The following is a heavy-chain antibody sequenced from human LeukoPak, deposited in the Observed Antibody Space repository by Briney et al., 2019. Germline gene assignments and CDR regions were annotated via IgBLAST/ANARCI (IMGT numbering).Heavy chain of an antibody. CDR3: VKTRVGGGWYGYYLDY. D-gene: IGHD6-19*01. CDR1: GFTFSSYG. Sequence: PGRSLRLSCAASGFTFSSYGMHWVRQAPGKGLEWVAVISYDGSNKYYADSVKGRFTISRDNSKNTLYLHMSSLRPEDTAVYYCVKTRVGGGWYGYYLDYWGQGTLVTVSS. J-gene: IGHJ4*02. V-gene: IGHV3-30*18. CDR2: ISYDGSNK.